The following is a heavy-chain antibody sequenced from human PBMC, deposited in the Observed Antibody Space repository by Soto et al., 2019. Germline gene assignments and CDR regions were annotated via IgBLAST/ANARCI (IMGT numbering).Heavy chain of an antibody. J-gene: IGHJ6*02. CDR2: IYYSGST. D-gene: IGHD2-15*01. V-gene: IGHV4-61*01. CDR1: GGSVSSGSYY. CDR3: ARDLAGYCSGGSCYPYGMDV. Sequence: SETLSLTCTVSGGSVSSGSYYWSWIRQPPGKGLEWIGYIYYSGSTNYNPSLKSRVTISVDTPKNQFSLKLSSATAADTAVYYCARDLAGYCSGGSCYPYGMDVWGQGTTVTVSS.